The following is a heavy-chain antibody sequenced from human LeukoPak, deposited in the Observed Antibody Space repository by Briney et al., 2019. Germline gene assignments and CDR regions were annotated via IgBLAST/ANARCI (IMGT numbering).Heavy chain of an antibody. CDR2: IYLSGST. J-gene: IGHJ4*02. CDR3: ARVKQSRVVITPLDY. D-gene: IGHD3-22*01. CDR1: GDSISGNNW. Sequence: SETLSLTCAVSGDSISGNNWWSWVRQPPGKGLEWIGEIYLSGSTTYNPSLKSRVTISVDESKNHFSLKLSSVTAADTAVYYCARVKQSRVVITPLDYWGQGTLVTVSS. V-gene: IGHV4-4*02.